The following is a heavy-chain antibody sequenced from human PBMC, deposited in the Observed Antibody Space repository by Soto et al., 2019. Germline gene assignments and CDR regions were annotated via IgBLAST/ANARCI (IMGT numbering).Heavy chain of an antibody. CDR2: IYYSGST. D-gene: IGHD5-12*01. CDR1: GGSISSGGYY. Sequence: QVQLQESGPGLVKPSETLSLTCTVSGGSISSGGYYWSWIRQHPGKGLEWIGYIYYSGSTYYNPSLKSRLTISVDTSKNRFSLKLSSVTAADTAVYYCAMVEMATQRSFDYWGQGTLVTVSS. J-gene: IGHJ4*02. CDR3: AMVEMATQRSFDY. V-gene: IGHV4-31*03.